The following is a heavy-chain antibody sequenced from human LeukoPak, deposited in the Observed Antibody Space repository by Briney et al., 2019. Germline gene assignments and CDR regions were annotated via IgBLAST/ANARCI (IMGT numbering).Heavy chain of an antibody. CDR2: IYYSGST. V-gene: IGHV4-59*12. CDR3: ARDHGGYSYGAFDY. J-gene: IGHJ4*02. CDR1: GGSISSYY. Sequence: TSSETLSLTCTVSGGSISSYYWSWIRQPPGKGLEWIGYIYYSGSTNYNPSLKSRVTISVDTSKNQFSLKLSSVTAADTAVYYCARDHGGYSYGAFDYWGQGTLVTVSS. D-gene: IGHD5-18*01.